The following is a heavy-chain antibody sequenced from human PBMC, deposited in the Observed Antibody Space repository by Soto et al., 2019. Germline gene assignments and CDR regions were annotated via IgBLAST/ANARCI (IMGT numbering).Heavy chain of an antibody. V-gene: IGHV3-21*01. CDR1: GFTFGTYN. D-gene: IGHD6-13*01. CDR3: ARGYTSSWYLLWFDP. J-gene: IGHJ5*02. CDR2: ISSSSSDI. Sequence: GGSLRLSCAASGFTFGTYNMNWVRQAPGKGLEWVSSISSSSSDIHYADSVKGRFTISRDNAKNSLYLQMDSLRAEDTAIYYCARGYTSSWYLLWFDPWGQGTQVTVSS.